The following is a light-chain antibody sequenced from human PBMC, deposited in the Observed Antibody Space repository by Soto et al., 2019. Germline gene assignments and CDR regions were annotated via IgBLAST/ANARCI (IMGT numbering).Light chain of an antibody. Sequence: EIVLTQSPGTLSLSPGERATLSCRASQSVSSSYLAWYQQKPGRAPRLLIYDASSRATGIPDRFSGCGSGTDFTLTIRRLEPEDFAVYYCQQYGSSTGYTFGQGTKLEIK. CDR1: QSVSSSY. J-gene: IGKJ2*01. CDR3: QQYGSSTGYT. V-gene: IGKV3-20*01. CDR2: DAS.